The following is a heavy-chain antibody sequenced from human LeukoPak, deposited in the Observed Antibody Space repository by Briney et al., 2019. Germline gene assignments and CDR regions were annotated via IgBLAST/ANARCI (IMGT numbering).Heavy chain of an antibody. V-gene: IGHV1-69*05. Sequence: SVKVSCKASGYTFTGYYLHWVRQAPGQGLEWMGGIIPIYGTANYAQKFQGRVTITTDESTSTAYMELSSLRSEDTAVYYCARVGAPSFPYYYMDVWGKGTTVTVSS. D-gene: IGHD3-10*01. CDR3: ARVGAPSFPYYYMDV. CDR1: GYTFTGYY. J-gene: IGHJ6*03. CDR2: IIPIYGTA.